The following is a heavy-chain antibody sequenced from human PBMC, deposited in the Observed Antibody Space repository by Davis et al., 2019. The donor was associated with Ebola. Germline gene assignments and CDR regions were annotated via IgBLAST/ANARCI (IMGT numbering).Heavy chain of an antibody. D-gene: IGHD1-14*01. CDR1: GFTVSYNY. J-gene: IGHJ6*02. V-gene: IGHV3-66*01. CDR2: IYTGGST. CDR3: ARDEPRAGMDV. Sequence: PGGSLRLSCVASGFTVSYNYMTWVRQAPGKGLEWVSLIYTGGSTHYANSVKGRFTISRDNAKNSLYLQMNSLRAEDTAVYYCARDEPRAGMDVWGQGTTVTVSS.